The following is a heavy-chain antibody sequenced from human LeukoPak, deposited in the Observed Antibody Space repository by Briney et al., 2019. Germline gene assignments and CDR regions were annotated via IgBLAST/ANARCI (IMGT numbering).Heavy chain of an antibody. CDR3: ARDAYSSSWFTNWFDP. V-gene: IGHV1-18*04. D-gene: IGHD6-13*01. J-gene: IGHJ5*02. CDR1: GYTFTSHG. Sequence: ASVKVSCKASGYTFTSHGISWVRQAPGQGLEWMGWISAYNGNTNYAQKLQGRVTMTTDTSTSTAYMELRSLRSDDTAVYYCARDAYSSSWFTNWFDPWGQGTLVTVSS. CDR2: ISAYNGNT.